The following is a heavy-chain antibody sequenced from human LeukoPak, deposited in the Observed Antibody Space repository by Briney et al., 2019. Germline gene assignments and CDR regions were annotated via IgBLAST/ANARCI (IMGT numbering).Heavy chain of an antibody. Sequence: GGSLRLSCAASGFTFSSYSMNWVRQAPGKGLESVSSISSSSSYIYYADSVKGRFTISRDNAKNSLYLQMNSLRAEDTAVYYCARGGNHYDFWSGSPWGQGTLVTVSS. V-gene: IGHV3-21*01. D-gene: IGHD3-3*01. CDR1: GFTFSSYS. J-gene: IGHJ5*02. CDR3: ARGGNHYDFWSGSP. CDR2: ISSSSSYI.